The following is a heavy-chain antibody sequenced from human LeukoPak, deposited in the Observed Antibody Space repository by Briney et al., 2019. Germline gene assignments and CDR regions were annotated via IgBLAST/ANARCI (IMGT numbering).Heavy chain of an antibody. CDR2: IYNSGST. D-gene: IGHD6-13*01. CDR3: ARHDEYSSNHVGLDY. V-gene: IGHV4-39*07. CDR1: GGSISSSSHH. Sequence: SETLSLTCTVSGGSISSSSHHWGWIRQPPGKGLEWIGSIYNSGSTYYNPSLKSRVTISVDTSKNQFSLKLSSVTAADTAVYYCARHDEYSSNHVGLDYWGQGTLVTVSS. J-gene: IGHJ4*02.